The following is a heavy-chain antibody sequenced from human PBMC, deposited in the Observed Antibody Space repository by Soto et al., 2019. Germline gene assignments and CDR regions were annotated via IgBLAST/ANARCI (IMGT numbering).Heavy chain of an antibody. CDR1: GFTFSSYW. V-gene: IGHV3-7*01. J-gene: IGHJ5*02. Sequence: GGSLRLSCAASGFTFSSYWMSWVRQAPGKGLEWVANIKQDGSEKYYVDSVKGRFTISRDNAKNSLYLQMNSLRAEDTAVYYCARVAGDGYNSNWFDPWGQGTLVTVSS. CDR3: ARVAGDGYNSNWFDP. D-gene: IGHD5-12*01. CDR2: IKQDGSEK.